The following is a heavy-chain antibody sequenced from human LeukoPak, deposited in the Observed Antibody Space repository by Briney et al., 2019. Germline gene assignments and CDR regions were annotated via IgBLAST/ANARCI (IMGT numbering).Heavy chain of an antibody. V-gene: IGHV1-46*01. CDR1: GYTFTSYY. CDR2: INPSGGGT. J-gene: IGHJ4*02. CDR3: ARRGDYSGSGSCYTFDY. Sequence: ASVKVSCKASGYTFTSYYMHWVRQAPGQGLEWMGIINPSGGGTSYAQKFKGRVTMTRDTSTSTVYMELSSLRSEDTAVYYCARRGDYSGSGSCYTFDYWGQGTLVTVSS. D-gene: IGHD3-10*01.